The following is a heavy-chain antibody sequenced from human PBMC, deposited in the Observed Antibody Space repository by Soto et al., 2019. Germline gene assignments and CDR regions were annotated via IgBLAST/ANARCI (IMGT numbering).Heavy chain of an antibody. CDR3: ARDLASGIAKKYYYYYYYGMDV. J-gene: IGHJ6*02. CDR1: GYTFTSYG. D-gene: IGHD3-10*01. V-gene: IGHV1-18*04. Sequence: VASVKVSCKASGYTFTSYGISWVRQAPGQGLEWMGWISAYNGNTNYAQKLQGRVTMTTDTSTSTAYMELRSLRSDDTAVYYCARDLASGIAKKYYYYYYYGMDVWGQGTTVTVSS. CDR2: ISAYNGNT.